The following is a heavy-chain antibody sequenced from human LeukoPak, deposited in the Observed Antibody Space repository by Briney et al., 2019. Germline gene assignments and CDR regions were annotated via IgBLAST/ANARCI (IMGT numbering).Heavy chain of an antibody. D-gene: IGHD3-22*01. CDR1: GFTFSRNG. J-gene: IGHJ4*02. V-gene: IGHV3-30*02. Sequence: PGGSLRLSCAASGFTFSRNGMYWVRQAPGKGLEWVAFIRYDGNNKYYADSVKGRFTISRDNSKNTLYLQMNSLRAEDTAVYYCAKGSDYYDSSGYSHWGQGTLVTVSS. CDR3: AKGSDYYDSSGYSH. CDR2: IRYDGNNK.